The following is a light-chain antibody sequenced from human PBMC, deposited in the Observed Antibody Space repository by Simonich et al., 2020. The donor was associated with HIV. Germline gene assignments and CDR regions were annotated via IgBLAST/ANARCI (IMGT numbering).Light chain of an antibody. CDR3: QSYDNSNLV. CDR1: SGSIASNH. Sequence: NFMLTQSHSVSESPGKTVTISCTRSSGSIASNHVQWYQQCPGSAPTTVIYEDNQRPSGVPDRFSGSIDSSSNSASLTISGLKTEDEADYYCQSYDNSNLVFGGGTKLTVL. V-gene: IGLV6-57*03. J-gene: IGLJ3*02. CDR2: EDN.